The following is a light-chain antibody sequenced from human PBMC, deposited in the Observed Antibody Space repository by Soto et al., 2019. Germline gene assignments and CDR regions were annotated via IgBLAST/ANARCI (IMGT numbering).Light chain of an antibody. CDR2: DAS. CDR3: QQCATSPLT. J-gene: IGKJ4*01. Sequence: EIVLTQSPGTLSLSPGERATLSCRASQSVGNNYLAWFQQKPGQAPRLLIDDASRRATGIPDRFSGSGSGTDFTLTISRLEPEDFAVYYCQQCATSPLTFGGGTRWRSN. V-gene: IGKV3-20*01. CDR1: QSVGNNY.